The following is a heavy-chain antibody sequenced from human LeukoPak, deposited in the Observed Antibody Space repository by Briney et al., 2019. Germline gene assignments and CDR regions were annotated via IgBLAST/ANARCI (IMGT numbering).Heavy chain of an antibody. J-gene: IGHJ4*02. CDR3: ARAGWGSDVDY. Sequence: PGGSLRLSCAASGFTFSSYWMHWVRQAPGKGLVWVSLINSDGRSTSYADSVKGRFTISRDNAKNTLYLQMNSLRAEDMAVYYCARAGWGSDVDYWGQGTLVTVSS. V-gene: IGHV3-74*01. CDR1: GFTFSSYW. D-gene: IGHD3-16*01. CDR2: INSDGRST.